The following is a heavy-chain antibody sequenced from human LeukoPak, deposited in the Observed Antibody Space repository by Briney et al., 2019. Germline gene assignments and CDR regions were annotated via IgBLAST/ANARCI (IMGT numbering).Heavy chain of an antibody. V-gene: IGHV3-7*03. CDR2: IKQDGSEK. D-gene: IGHD3-22*01. J-gene: IGHJ4*02. CDR1: GFTFSSYW. Sequence: GGSLRLSCAASGFTFSSYWMSWVRQAPGKGLEWVANIKQDGSEKYYADSVKGRFTISRDNSKNTLYVQVNSLGTEDTAAYYCAKGSYYDSSGSFYFDYWGQGTLVTVSP. CDR3: AKGSYYDSSGSFYFDY.